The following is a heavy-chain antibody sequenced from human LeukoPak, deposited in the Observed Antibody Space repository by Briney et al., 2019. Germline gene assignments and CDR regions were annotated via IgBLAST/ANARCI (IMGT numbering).Heavy chain of an antibody. CDR2: IYYSGST. J-gene: IGHJ4*02. Sequence: SETLSLTCTVSGGSISSYYWSWIRQPPGKGLEWIGYIYYSGSTNYNPSLKSRVTISVDTSKNQFSLKLSSVTAADTAVYYCARAGTMIPPYFRYWGQGTLVTVSS. V-gene: IGHV4-59*01. D-gene: IGHD3-22*01. CDR1: GGSISSYY. CDR3: ARAGTMIPPYFRY.